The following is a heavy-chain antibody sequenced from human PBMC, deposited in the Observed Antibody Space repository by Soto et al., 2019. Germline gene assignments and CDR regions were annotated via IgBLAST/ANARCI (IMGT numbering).Heavy chain of an antibody. V-gene: IGHV4-31*03. J-gene: IGHJ4*02. Sequence: PSETLSLTCSVSGGSISSGRHYWSWIRHYPGKGLEWVGYIYYSGITYYNPSLKTRIMMSLDTSKNQFSLNFTSVTAADTAVYYCARGSGYDSPYFDYWGQGTPVTVSS. D-gene: IGHD5-12*01. CDR3: ARGSGYDSPYFDY. CDR2: IYYSGIT. CDR1: GGSISSGRHY.